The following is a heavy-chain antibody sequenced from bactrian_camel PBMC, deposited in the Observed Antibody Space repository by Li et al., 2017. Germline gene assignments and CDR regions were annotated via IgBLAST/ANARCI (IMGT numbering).Heavy chain of an antibody. CDR3: AADFVIPT. J-gene: IGHJ4*01. CDR2: IDTSGHRT. D-gene: IGHD3*01. V-gene: IGHV3S28*01. Sequence: QLVESGGGSVQAGGSLRLACAASGYTYKNYCMGWFRQVPGKEREGVAMIDTSGHRTYYADSVNGRFTISPGNAKSTLYLQMNSLKPEDTAMYYCAADFVIPTAARGPRSPSP. CDR1: GYTYKNYC.